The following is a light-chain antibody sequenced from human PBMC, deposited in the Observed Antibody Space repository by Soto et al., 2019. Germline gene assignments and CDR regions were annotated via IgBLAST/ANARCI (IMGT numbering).Light chain of an antibody. CDR1: VIDVGVYNF. CDR2: EVS. V-gene: IGLV2-14*01. CDR3: SSYTSSSLYV. Sequence: QSVLTQPASVSGSPGQSITISCTGTVIDVGVYNFCPGNQHHPGKAPKLMIYEVSNRPSGVSNRFSGSKSGNTASLTISGLQAEDEADYYCSSYTSSSLYVFGTGTKLTVL. J-gene: IGLJ1*01.